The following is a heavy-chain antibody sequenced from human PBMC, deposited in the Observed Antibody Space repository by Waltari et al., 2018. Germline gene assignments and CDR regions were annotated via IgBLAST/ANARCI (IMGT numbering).Heavy chain of an antibody. D-gene: IGHD6-6*01. CDR1: GFTFVTYW. V-gene: IGHV3-74*01. CDR2: INSDGSTI. Sequence: EVQLVESGGGLVQPGGSLRLSCEVSGFTFVTYWMHWVRQVPGKGLVWVALINSDGSTINYADSVKGRFTISRDNAKNTVYLQMNSLRVEDTAVYFCARVRLAHYDYFGFDVWGQGTTVTVSS. CDR3: ARVRLAHYDYFGFDV. J-gene: IGHJ6*02.